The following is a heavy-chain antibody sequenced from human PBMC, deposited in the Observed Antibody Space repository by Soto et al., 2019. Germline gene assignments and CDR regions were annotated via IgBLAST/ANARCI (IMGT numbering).Heavy chain of an antibody. J-gene: IGHJ6*02. V-gene: IGHV3-66*01. Sequence: PGGSLRLSCAASGFTVSSNYMSWVRQAPGKGLEWVSVIYSGGSTYYADSVKGRFTISRDNSKNTLYLQMNSLRAEDTAVYYCANHRKGYCSGGSCYPSYYYYGMDVWGQGTTVTVSS. D-gene: IGHD2-15*01. CDR1: GFTVSSNY. CDR3: ANHRKGYCSGGSCYPSYYYYGMDV. CDR2: IYSGGST.